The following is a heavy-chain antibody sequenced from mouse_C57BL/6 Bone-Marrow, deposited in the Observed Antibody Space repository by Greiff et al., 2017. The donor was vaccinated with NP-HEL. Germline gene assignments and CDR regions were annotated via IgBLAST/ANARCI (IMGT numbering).Heavy chain of an antibody. CDR3: AIYGYYFDY. CDR2: IRNKANGYTT. Sequence: EVKVVESGGGLVQPGGSLSLSCAASGFTFTDYYMSWVRQPPGKALEWLGFIRNKANGYTTEYSASVKGRFTISRDNSQSILYLQMNALRAEDSATYYCAIYGYYFDYWGQGTTLTVSS. CDR1: GFTFTDYY. J-gene: IGHJ2*01. V-gene: IGHV7-3*01.